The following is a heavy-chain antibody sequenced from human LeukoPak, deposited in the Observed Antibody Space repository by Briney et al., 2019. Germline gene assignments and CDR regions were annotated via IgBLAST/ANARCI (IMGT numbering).Heavy chain of an antibody. J-gene: IGHJ4*02. CDR1: GDSVSSNSAA. CDR3: ARDRYYYGSGSSYYFDY. V-gene: IGHV6-1*01. CDR2: TYYRSKWYN. Sequence: SQILSLTCAISGDSVSSNSAAWNWIRQSPSRGLEWLGRTYYRSKWYNDYAVSVKSRITINPDTSKNQFSLQLNSVTPEDTAVYYCARDRYYYGSGSSYYFDYWGQGTLVTVSS. D-gene: IGHD3-10*01.